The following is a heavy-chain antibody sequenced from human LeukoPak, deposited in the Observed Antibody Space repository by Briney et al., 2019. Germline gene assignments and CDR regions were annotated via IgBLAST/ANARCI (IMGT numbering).Heavy chain of an antibody. CDR3: ARLETVSGANYFDH. J-gene: IGHJ4*02. CDR2: INYSGST. Sequence: PSETLSLTCTVSGGSISSYYWSWIRQPPGKELQWIGYINYSGSTDYNPSLKSRVTISVDTSKTQYSLSLTLVTAADTAVYFCARLETVSGANYFDHWGQGALVTVSS. CDR1: GGSISSYY. D-gene: IGHD2-15*01. V-gene: IGHV4-59*08.